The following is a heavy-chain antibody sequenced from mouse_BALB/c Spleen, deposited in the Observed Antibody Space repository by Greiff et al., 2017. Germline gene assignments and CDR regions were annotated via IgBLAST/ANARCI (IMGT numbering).Heavy chain of an antibody. CDR3: ARSTMITTFAY. CDR2: IYPGSGST. J-gene: IGHJ3*01. CDR1: GHNFTSYW. D-gene: IGHD2-4*01. Sequence: VQLQQPGAELVKPGTSVKLSCKASGHNFTSYWINWVKLRPGQGLEWIGDIYPGSGSTNYNEKFKSKATLTVDTSSSTAYMQLSSLASEDSALYYCARSTMITTFAYWGQGTLVTVSA. V-gene: IGHV1-55*01.